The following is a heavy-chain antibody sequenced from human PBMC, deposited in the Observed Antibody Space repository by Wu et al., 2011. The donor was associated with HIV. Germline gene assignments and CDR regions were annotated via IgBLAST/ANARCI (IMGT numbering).Heavy chain of an antibody. CDR1: GYTFTSYY. CDR3: AKDRGYGHDINYYYYGMDV. D-gene: IGHD3-10*01. V-gene: IGHV1-46*01. CDR2: VNPSGGSA. Sequence: QVQLVQQSGAEVKKPGASVKVSCKASGYTFTSYYIHWVRQAPGQGLEWMGIVNPSGGSARYAQKFQGRVTMTRDTSTSTVYMELSSLRSEDTAVYYCAKDRGYGHDINYYYYGMDVWGQGTNGHRLL. J-gene: IGHJ6*02.